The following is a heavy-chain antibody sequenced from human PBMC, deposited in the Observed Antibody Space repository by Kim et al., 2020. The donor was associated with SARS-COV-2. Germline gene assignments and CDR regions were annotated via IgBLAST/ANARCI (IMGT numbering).Heavy chain of an antibody. CDR1: GGSISSGGYS. CDR3: ARAPDVYFDY. V-gene: IGHV4-30-2*01. J-gene: IGHJ4*02. D-gene: IGHD3-16*01. Sequence: SETLSLTCAVSGGSISSGGYSWSWIRQPPGKGLEWIGYIYHSGSTYYNPSLKSRVTISVDRSKNQFSLKLSSVTAADTAVYYCARAPDVYFDYWGQGTLV. CDR2: IYHSGST.